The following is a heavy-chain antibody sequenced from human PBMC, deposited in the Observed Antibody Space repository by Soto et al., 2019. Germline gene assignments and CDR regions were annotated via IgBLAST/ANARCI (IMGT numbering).Heavy chain of an antibody. V-gene: IGHV4-39*01. CDR1: GGSISSSSYY. CDR2: IHYSGST. D-gene: IGHD6-13*01. CDR3: ARRLFTSTWPSYFDY. J-gene: IGHJ4*02. Sequence: PSETLSLTCTVSGGSISSSSYYWGWTRQPPGKGLEWIGCIHYSGSTYYNPSLRSRVTSSVDTSKNQFSLKVTSVTAADTAVYYCARRLFTSTWPSYFDYWGQGTPVTVSS.